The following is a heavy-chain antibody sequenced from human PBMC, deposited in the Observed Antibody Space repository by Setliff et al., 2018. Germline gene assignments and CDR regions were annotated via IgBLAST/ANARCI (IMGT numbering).Heavy chain of an antibody. CDR3: ARAPSVELVTIRTNSWFTY. V-gene: IGHV1-18*01. D-gene: IGHD5-18*01. CDR2: ISVYNGDT. Sequence: GASVKVSCKASGYTFRNYAFARVRQAPGQGLEWVGWISVYNGDTNYAQKFQGRVTLTTDTSTSTAYMELRSLTSDDSAFYYCARAPSVELVTIRTNSWFTYWGQGTLGTVSS. CDR1: GYTFRNYA. J-gene: IGHJ4*02.